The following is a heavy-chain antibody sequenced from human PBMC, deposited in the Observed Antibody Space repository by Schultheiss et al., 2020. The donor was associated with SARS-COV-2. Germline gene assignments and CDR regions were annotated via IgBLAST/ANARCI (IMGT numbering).Heavy chain of an antibody. V-gene: IGHV4-59*01. J-gene: IGHJ4*02. CDR1: GGSISSYY. Sequence: SETLSLTCTVSGGSISSYYWSWIRQPPGKGLEWIGEINHSGSTNYNPSLKSRVTISVDTSKNQFSLKLSSVTAADTAFYYCAREGLNWGLADWGRGTLVTVSS. CDR3: AREGLNWGLAD. D-gene: IGHD7-27*01. CDR2: INHSGST.